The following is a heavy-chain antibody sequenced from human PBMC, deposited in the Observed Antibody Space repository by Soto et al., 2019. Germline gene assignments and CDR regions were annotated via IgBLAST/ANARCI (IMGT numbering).Heavy chain of an antibody. CDR1: GYTFTIYD. D-gene: IGHD6-19*01. J-gene: IGHJ5*02. Sequence: ASVKVSCKASGYTFTIYDMHWVRQAPGQGLEWMGIINPSGGSTSYAQKFQGRVTMTRDTSTSTVYMELRSLRSDDTAVYYCARVSSGWYYWFDPWGQGTLVTVSS. V-gene: IGHV1-46*01. CDR2: INPSGGST. CDR3: ARVSSGWYYWFDP.